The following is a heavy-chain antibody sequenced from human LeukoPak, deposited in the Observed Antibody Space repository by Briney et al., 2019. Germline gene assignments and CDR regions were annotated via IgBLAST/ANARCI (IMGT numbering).Heavy chain of an antibody. CDR1: GGSISSYY. Sequence: SETLSLTCTVSGGSISSYYWSWIRQPPGKGLEWIGYIYYSGSTNYNPSLKSRVTISVDTSKNQFSLKLSSVTAADTAVYYCARGGVTIFGVVKNFDYWGQGTLVTVSS. J-gene: IGHJ4*02. CDR2: IYYSGST. V-gene: IGHV4-59*01. D-gene: IGHD3-3*01. CDR3: ARGGVTIFGVVKNFDY.